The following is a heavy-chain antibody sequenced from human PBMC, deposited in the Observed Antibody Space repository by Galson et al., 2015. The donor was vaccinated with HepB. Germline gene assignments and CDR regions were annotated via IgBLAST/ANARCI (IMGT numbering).Heavy chain of an antibody. D-gene: IGHD3-10*01. Sequence: TVSGGSISSSSYYWGWIRQPPGKGLEWIGSIDYSGSTYYNPSLKSRVTISVDTSKNQFSLKLSSSTAADAAVYYCARDGTALLWFGESAWFDPRGQGTLVTVSS. CDR1: GGSISSSSYY. J-gene: IGHJ5*02. CDR3: ARDGTALLWFGESAWFDP. CDR2: IDYSGST. V-gene: IGHV4-39*07.